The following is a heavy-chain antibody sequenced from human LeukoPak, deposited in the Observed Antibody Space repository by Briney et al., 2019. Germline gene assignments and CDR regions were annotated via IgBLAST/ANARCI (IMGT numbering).Heavy chain of an antibody. V-gene: IGHV4-39*07. Sequence: SETLSLTCTVSGGSIRSITYNWGWIRQPPGKGLECIGSIHYTGSTYYNPSLKSRVTISVDTSNNQFSLKLSSVTAADTAVYYCARTGGSFYFYYYMDVWGKGTTVTVSS. D-gene: IGHD1-26*01. CDR1: GGSIRSITYN. CDR3: ARTGGSFYFYYYMDV. CDR2: IHYTGST. J-gene: IGHJ6*03.